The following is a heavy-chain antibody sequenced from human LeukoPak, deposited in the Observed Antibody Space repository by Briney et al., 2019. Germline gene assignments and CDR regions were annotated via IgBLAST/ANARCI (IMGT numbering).Heavy chain of an antibody. J-gene: IGHJ2*01. D-gene: IGHD3-10*01. Sequence: GRSLRLSCAASGFTFSNYAMHWVRQAPGKGLQWVAVISYDGSNKYYADSVKGRLTISRDNSKNTLYLQMDGLRVEDTALYYCARAFAGAPFDLWGRGTLVTVSS. CDR3: ARAFAGAPFDL. CDR2: ISYDGSNK. V-gene: IGHV3-30*04. CDR1: GFTFSNYA.